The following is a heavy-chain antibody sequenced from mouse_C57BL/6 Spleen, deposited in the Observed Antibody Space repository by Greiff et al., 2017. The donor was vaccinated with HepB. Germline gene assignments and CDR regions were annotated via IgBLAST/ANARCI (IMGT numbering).Heavy chain of an antibody. V-gene: IGHV1-53*01. CDR3: ARGGDYYGSPSPY. CDR1: GYTFTSYW. Sequence: VQLQQSGPELVKPGASVKLSCKASGYTFTSYWMHWVKQRPGQGLEWIGNINPSNGGTNYNEKFKSKATLTVDKSSSTAYMQLSSLTSEDSAVYYCARGGDYYGSPSPYWGQGTTLTVSS. J-gene: IGHJ2*01. CDR2: INPSNGGT. D-gene: IGHD1-1*01.